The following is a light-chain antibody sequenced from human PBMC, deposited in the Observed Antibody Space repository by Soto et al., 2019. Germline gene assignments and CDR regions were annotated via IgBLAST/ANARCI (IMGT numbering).Light chain of an antibody. CDR1: QSVSSSY. CDR3: HQYGSSPWT. CDR2: GAS. Sequence: EVVLTQSPGTLSLSPGERATLSCRASQSVSSSYLAWYQQKPGQAPRLLIYGASNRATGIPDRFSGSGSGTDFTLSISRLQPEDSAVYYCHQYGSSPWTFGQGTKVEIK. J-gene: IGKJ1*01. V-gene: IGKV3-20*01.